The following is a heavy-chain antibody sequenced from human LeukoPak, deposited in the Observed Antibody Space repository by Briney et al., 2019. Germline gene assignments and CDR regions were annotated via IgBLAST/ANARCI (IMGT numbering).Heavy chain of an antibody. D-gene: IGHD3-10*01. CDR3: AKDSLFMVRGPY. CDR1: GFTFSSYS. V-gene: IGHV3-23*01. J-gene: IGHJ4*02. Sequence: GGSLRLSCAASGFTFSSYSMNWVRQAPGKGLEWVSAISGSGGSTYYADSVKGRFTISRDNSKNTLYLQMNSLRAEDTAVYYCAKDSLFMVRGPYWGQGTLVTVSS. CDR2: ISGSGGST.